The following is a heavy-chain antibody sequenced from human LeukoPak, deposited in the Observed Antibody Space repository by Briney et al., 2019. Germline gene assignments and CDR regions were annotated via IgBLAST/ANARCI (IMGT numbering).Heavy chain of an antibody. D-gene: IGHD4/OR15-4a*01. Sequence: GESLKISCTGSGYTFSNYWIGWVRQMPGKGLEWMGLIYPGDSHIRYSPSLQGQVTISADKSISTAYLQWSSLKASDTAMYYCARVHYGASDYWGQGTPVTVSS. CDR2: IYPGDSHI. J-gene: IGHJ4*02. V-gene: IGHV5-51*01. CDR1: GYTFSNYW. CDR3: ARVHYGASDY.